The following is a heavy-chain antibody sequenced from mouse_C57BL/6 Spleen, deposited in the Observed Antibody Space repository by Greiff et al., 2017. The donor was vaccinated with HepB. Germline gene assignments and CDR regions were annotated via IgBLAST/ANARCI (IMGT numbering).Heavy chain of an antibody. J-gene: IGHJ1*03. CDR1: GYTFTSYW. D-gene: IGHD1-1*01. CDR2: IDPSDSET. Sequence: VQLQQSGAELVRPGSSVKLSCKASGYTFTSYWMHWVKQRPIQGLEWIGNIDPSDSETHYNQKFKDKATLTVDKSSSTAYMQLSSLTSEDSAVYYCARGDGSSYGYFDVWGTGTTVTVSS. CDR3: ARGDGSSYGYFDV. V-gene: IGHV1-52*01.